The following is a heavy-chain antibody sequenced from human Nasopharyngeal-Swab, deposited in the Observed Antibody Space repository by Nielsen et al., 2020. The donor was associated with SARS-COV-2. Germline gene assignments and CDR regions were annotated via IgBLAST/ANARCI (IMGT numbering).Heavy chain of an antibody. V-gene: IGHV4-39*07. CDR2: IYYSGST. CDR3: ARVRGYDFWSGYYAFDY. CDR1: GGSISSSSYY. D-gene: IGHD3-3*01. J-gene: IGHJ4*02. Sequence: SETLSLTCTVSGGSISSSSYYWGWIRQPPGKGLEWIGSIYYSGSTYYNPSLKSRVTISVDTSKNQFSLKLSSVTAADTAVYYCARVRGYDFWSGYYAFDYWGQGTLVTVSS.